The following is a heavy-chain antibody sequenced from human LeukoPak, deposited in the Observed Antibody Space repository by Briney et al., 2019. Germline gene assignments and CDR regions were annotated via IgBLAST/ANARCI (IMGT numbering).Heavy chain of an antibody. CDR2: IYYSGST. CDR1: GGYISRYY. V-gene: IGHV4-59*01. CDR3: ARGKKLGGGANWFDP. J-gene: IGHJ5*02. Sequence: SETLSLTCSVSGGYISRYYWSGIRQPPGKGLEWIGYIYYSGSTNYNPSLKSRVTISVDTSKNQFSLKLSSVTAADTAVYYWARGKKLGGGANWFDPWGQGTLVTVSS. D-gene: IGHD4-23*01.